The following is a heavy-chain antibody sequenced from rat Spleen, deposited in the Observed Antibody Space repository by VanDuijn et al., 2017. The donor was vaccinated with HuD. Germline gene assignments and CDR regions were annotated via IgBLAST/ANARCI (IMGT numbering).Heavy chain of an antibody. D-gene: IGHD5-1*01. V-gene: IGHV5-29*01. CDR3: ASRTGNWFAY. CDR1: GFTFSDYY. Sequence: EVQLVESVGGLVQPGRSLKLSCAASGFTFSDYYMAWVRQAPTMGLEWVATINYDGGSTYYRDSVKGRFTISRDNARSVLDLEMDSLRSEDTATYYCASRTGNWFAYWGQGTLVTVSS. J-gene: IGHJ3*01. CDR2: INYDGGST.